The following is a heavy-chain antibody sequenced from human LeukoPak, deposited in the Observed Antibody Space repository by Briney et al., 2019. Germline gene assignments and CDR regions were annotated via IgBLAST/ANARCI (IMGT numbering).Heavy chain of an antibody. Sequence: GGSLRLSCAASGFTFSSYAMSWVRQAPGKGLEWVSAISGSGGSTYYADSVKGRFTISRDNAKNSLYLQMNSLRAEDTAVYYCARVWWYYDSSGQNDYWGQGTLVTVSS. D-gene: IGHD3-22*01. CDR2: ISGSGGST. J-gene: IGHJ4*02. V-gene: IGHV3-23*01. CDR3: ARVWWYYDSSGQNDY. CDR1: GFTFSSYA.